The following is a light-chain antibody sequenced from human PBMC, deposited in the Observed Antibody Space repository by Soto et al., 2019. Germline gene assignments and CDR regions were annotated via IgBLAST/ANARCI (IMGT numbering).Light chain of an antibody. CDR3: QQTYSDHPT. CDR2: AAS. Sequence: EIQMTPSSCSLSPSVGDRVPITCLASQAISTYLTWYQQKPGSAPVLLIYAASSMHSGVPSRFSGSGAGTDFTLTISSLQPEDFATYFCQQTYSDHPTFGPGTKVDIK. V-gene: IGKV1-39*01. J-gene: IGKJ1*01. CDR1: QAISTY.